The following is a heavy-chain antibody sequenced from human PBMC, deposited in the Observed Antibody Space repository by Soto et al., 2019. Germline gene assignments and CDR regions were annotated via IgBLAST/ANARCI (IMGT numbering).Heavy chain of an antibody. CDR3: ARDEIGELSLYDWFDP. CDR1: GFTFSSYS. J-gene: IGHJ5*02. V-gene: IGHV3-48*01. CDR2: ISSSSSTI. D-gene: IGHD3-10*01. Sequence: PGGSLRLSCAASGFTFSSYSMNWVRQAPGKGLEWVSYISSSSSTIYYADSVKGRFTISRDNAKNSLYLQMNSLRAEDTAVYYCARDEIGELSLYDWFDPWGQGTLVTVSS.